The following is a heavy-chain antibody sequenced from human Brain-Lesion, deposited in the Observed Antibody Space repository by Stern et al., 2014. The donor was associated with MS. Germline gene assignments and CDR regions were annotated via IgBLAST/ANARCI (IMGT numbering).Heavy chain of an antibody. V-gene: IGHV4-61*02. J-gene: IGHJ6*02. Sequence: QVQLVESGPGLVKPSQTLSLSCTVSGGSISSGGYYWSWIRQPAGKGLEWIGRIFNSGSTSYNPSLQSPGTISIDTSQNPFSLRLNSMTAADTAVYYCARGRVVPGFQYYATDVWGQGTTVIVSS. CDR1: GGSISSGGYY. D-gene: IGHD2-2*01. CDR2: IFNSGST. CDR3: ARGRVVPGFQYYATDV.